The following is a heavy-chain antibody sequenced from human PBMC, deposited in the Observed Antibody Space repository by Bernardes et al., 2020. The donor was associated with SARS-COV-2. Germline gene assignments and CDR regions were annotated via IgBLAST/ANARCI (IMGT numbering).Heavy chain of an antibody. J-gene: IGHJ4*02. D-gene: IGHD3-3*01. CDR3: ARDRNYDFWSGYYKPFDY. V-gene: IGHV1-18*01. CDR1: GYTFTSYG. Sequence: ASVKVSCKASGYTFTSYGISWVRQAPGQGLEWMGWISAYNGNTNYAQKLQGRVTMTTDTSTSTAYMELRSLRSDDTAVYYCARDRNYDFWSGYYKPFDYWGQGTLVTVSS. CDR2: ISAYNGNT.